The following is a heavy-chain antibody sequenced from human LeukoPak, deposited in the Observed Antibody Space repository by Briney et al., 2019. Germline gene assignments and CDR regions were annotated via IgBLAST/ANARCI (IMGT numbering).Heavy chain of an antibody. CDR1: GGPISIYY. Sequence: SETLSLTCTVSGGPISIYYWSWIRQPPGKGLEWIGYIYYSGSTKYNPSLKSRVTISVDTSKNQFSLKVRSVTAADTAVYYCARDGGYELDYWGQGTLVTVSS. CDR3: ARDGGYELDY. J-gene: IGHJ4*02. D-gene: IGHD5-12*01. V-gene: IGHV4-59*01. CDR2: IYYSGST.